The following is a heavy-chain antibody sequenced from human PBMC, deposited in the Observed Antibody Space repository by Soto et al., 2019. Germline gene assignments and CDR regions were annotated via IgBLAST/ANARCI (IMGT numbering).Heavy chain of an antibody. Sequence: SETLSLTCAVSGDSVTRSNWWSWVRQSPGKGLEWIGEIYHSGNTKYNPSLKSRITMSVDKAKNQFSLKMTSVTAADTAVYYCATSGWNEDFYYYYGMDVWGQGTTVTVSS. D-gene: IGHD6-19*01. V-gene: IGHV4-4*02. CDR2: IYHSGNT. J-gene: IGHJ6*02. CDR3: ATSGWNEDFYYYYGMDV. CDR1: GDSVTRSNW.